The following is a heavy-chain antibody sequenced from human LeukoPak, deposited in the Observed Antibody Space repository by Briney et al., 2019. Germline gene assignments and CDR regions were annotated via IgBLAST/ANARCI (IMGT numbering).Heavy chain of an antibody. Sequence: ASVKVSCKASGYTFTDYYVHWVRQAPGQGLEWMGWINPNSADTSYAQKFRGRVIMTRDTSINTAYVVLSGLKSDDTAVYYCARGEAEYSSSSLPGYWGQGTLVTVSS. CDR1: GYTFTDYY. D-gene: IGHD6-6*01. V-gene: IGHV1-2*02. CDR2: INPNSADT. J-gene: IGHJ4*02. CDR3: ARGEAEYSSSSLPGY.